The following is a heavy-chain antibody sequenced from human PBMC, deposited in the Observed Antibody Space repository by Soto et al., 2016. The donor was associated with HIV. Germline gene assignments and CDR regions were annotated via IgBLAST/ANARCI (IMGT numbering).Heavy chain of an antibody. Sequence: QVQLQQWGAGLLKASETLSLTCAVYGGSFSDYYWTWIRQPPGKGLEWIGEINHSGTTTYNPPFRSRVVISVDTSKNQFSLKLTSVTAADTDVYYCARLQKGSTKVLVFXYXWGQGTCSRLL. D-gene: IGHD3-22*01. J-gene: IGHJ4*02. V-gene: IGHV4-34*02. CDR2: INHSGTT. CDR3: ARLQKGSTKVLVFXYX. CDR1: GGSFSDYY.